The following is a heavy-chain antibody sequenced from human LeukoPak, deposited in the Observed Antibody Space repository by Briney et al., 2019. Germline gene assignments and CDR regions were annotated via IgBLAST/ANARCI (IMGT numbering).Heavy chain of an antibody. Sequence: PGGSLRLSCAVSGFTCSSYSMNWVRQAPGKGLEWVSSISSSSSYIYYADSVKGRFTISRDNAKNSLYLQMNSLRAEDTAVYYCARMEGYSSSWYDDYWGQGTLVTVSS. D-gene: IGHD6-13*01. J-gene: IGHJ4*02. V-gene: IGHV3-21*01. CDR1: GFTCSSYS. CDR2: ISSSSSYI. CDR3: ARMEGYSSSWYDDY.